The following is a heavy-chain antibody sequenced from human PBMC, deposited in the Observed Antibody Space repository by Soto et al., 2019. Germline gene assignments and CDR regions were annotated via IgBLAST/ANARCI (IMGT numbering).Heavy chain of an antibody. CDR2: INPNSGGT. J-gene: IGHJ3*02. CDR1: GYTFTGYY. CDR3: ARGWLGYCSSTSCYDAFDS. D-gene: IGHD2-2*01. V-gene: IGHV1-2*04. Sequence: ASVKVSCKASGYTFTGYYMHWVRQAPGQGLEWMGWINPNSGGTNYAQKFQGWVTMTRDTSISTAYMELSRLRSDDTAVYYCARGWLGYCSSTSCYDAFDSWGQGTMVTVSS.